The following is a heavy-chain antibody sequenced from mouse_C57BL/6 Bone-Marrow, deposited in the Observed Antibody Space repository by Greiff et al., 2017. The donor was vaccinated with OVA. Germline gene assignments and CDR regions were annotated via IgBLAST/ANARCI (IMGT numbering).Heavy chain of an antibody. CDR2: INPNNGGT. J-gene: IGHJ1*03. Sequence: VQLQQSGPELVKPGASVKISCKASGYTFTDYYMNWVKQSHGKSLEWIGDINPNNGGTSYNQKFKGKATLTVDKSSSTAYMELSSLTSEDSAVYYCASHYYYGSRRYFDVWGTGTTVTVSS. CDR1: GYTFTDYY. CDR3: ASHYYYGSRRYFDV. V-gene: IGHV1-26*01. D-gene: IGHD1-1*01.